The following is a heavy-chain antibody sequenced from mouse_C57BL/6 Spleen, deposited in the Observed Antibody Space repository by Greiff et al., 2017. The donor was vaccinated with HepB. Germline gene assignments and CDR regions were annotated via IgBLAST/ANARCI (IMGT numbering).Heavy chain of an antibody. J-gene: IGHJ3*01. CDR3: ARGGLRPFAY. Sequence: EVNVVESGGGLVKPGGSLKLSCAASGFTFSSYAMSWVRQTPEKRLEWVATISDGGSYTYYPDNVKGRFTISRDNAKNNLYLQMSHLKSEDTAMYYCARGGLRPFAYWGQGTLVTVSA. D-gene: IGHD2-4*01. CDR2: ISDGGSYT. CDR1: GFTFSSYA. V-gene: IGHV5-4*03.